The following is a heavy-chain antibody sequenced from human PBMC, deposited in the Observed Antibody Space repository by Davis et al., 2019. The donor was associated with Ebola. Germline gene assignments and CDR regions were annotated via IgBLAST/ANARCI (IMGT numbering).Heavy chain of an antibody. CDR1: GGSINSYL. V-gene: IGHV4-59*01. D-gene: IGHD3-10*01. CDR3: ARVRGSLFDS. CDR2: TSSSGST. J-gene: IGHJ5*01. Sequence: PSETLSLTCTVSGGSINSYLWSWIRQPPGKGLEWIAYTSSSGSTNFNPSLKSRVTMSVDASKNQFSLKLSSLTAADTAVYYCARVRGSLFDSWGQGTLVTVSS.